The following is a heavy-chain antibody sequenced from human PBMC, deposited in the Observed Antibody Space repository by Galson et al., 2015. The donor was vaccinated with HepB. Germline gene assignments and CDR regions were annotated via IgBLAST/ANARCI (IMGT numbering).Heavy chain of an antibody. CDR3: ARDRRQLLLGLAYYFDY. J-gene: IGHJ4*02. CDR2: INAGNGNT. D-gene: IGHD2-2*01. CDR1: GYTFTSYA. Sequence: SVKVSCKASGYTFTSYAMHWVRQAPGQRLEWMGWINAGNGNTKYSQKFQGRVTITRDTSASTAYMELSSLRSEDTAVYYCARDRRQLLLGLAYYFDYWGQGTLVTVSS. V-gene: IGHV1-3*01.